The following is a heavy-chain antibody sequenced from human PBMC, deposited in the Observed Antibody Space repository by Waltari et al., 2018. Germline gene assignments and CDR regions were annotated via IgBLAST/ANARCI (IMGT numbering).Heavy chain of an antibody. CDR1: GGTFSRYP. D-gene: IGHD2-2*01. J-gene: IGHJ4*02. CDR3: ARSAHYCSSTSCHFDY. V-gene: IGHV1-69*02. Sequence: QVQLVQSGAEVKKPGSSVKVSCKASGGTFSRYPISWVRQAPGQGLEWMGRIIPILGIANYAQKFQGRVTITADKSTSTAYMELSSLRSEDTAVYYCARSAHYCSSTSCHFDYWGQGTLVTVSS. CDR2: IIPILGIA.